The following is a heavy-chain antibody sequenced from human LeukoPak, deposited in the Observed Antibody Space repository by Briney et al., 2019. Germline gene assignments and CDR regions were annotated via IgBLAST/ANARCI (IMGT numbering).Heavy chain of an antibody. J-gene: IGHJ4*02. CDR2: IYPGDSDT. V-gene: IGHV5-51*01. Sequence: GESLKISCEGSGFSFTSYRLGWVRELPGKGLEWMGIIYPGDSDTSYSTSFQGQITISADKSISTAYLQWSSLKASDTAMYYCARQVGDYVGKGYFDFWGQGTLVTVSS. CDR1: GFSFTSYR. D-gene: IGHD4-17*01. CDR3: ARQVGDYVGKGYFDF.